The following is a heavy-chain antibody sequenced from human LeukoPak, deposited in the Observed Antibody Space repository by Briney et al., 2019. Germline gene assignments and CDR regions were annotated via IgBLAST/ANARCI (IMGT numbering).Heavy chain of an antibody. V-gene: IGHV3-53*05. J-gene: IGHJ6*03. Sequence: GGSLRLSCAASGFTVSSNYMSWVRQAPGKGLEWVSVIYSGGSTYYADSVKGRFTISRDNSKNSLYLQMNSLRAEDTALYYCAKDSGSYSDYYYYYMDVWGKGTTVTVSS. CDR1: GFTVSSNY. D-gene: IGHD1-26*01. CDR2: IYSGGST. CDR3: AKDSGSYSDYYYYYMDV.